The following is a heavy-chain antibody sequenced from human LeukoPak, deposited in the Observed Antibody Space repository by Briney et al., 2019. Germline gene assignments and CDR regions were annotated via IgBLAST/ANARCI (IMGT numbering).Heavy chain of an antibody. J-gene: IGHJ6*02. V-gene: IGHV3-11*01. CDR2: ISTNGGAK. D-gene: IGHD6-13*01. Sequence: GGSLRLSCAASAFTFRDYYMSWIRQAPGKGLEWISYISTNGGAKYYADSVKGRFTISRDNTENSLFPQMDSLRAEDTAVYYCARFRFASSWPYGVDVWGQGTTVTVSS. CDR1: AFTFRDYY. CDR3: ARFRFASSWPYGVDV.